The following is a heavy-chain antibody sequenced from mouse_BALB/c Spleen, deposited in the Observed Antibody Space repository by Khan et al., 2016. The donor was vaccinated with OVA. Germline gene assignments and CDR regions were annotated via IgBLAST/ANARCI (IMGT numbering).Heavy chain of an antibody. J-gene: IGHJ3*01. CDR1: GFTFSNYA. V-gene: IGHV5-6-5*01. Sequence: EVQLVESGGGLVKLGGSLKVSCAASGFTFSNYAMSWVRQSPEKRLEWVASISSGGTSYYIDSAKGRFTISRDNARNILYLQMSSLRSEDTANYYCARDYWFVYWGQGTLVTVSA. CDR2: ISSGGTS. CDR3: ARDYWFVY.